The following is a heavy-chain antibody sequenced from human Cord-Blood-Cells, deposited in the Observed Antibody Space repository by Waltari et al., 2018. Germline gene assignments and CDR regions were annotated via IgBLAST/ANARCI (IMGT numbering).Heavy chain of an antibody. CDR1: GFSLSNARMG. D-gene: IGHD6-13*01. J-gene: IGHJ2*01. Sequence: QVTLKESGPVLVKPTETLTLTCTVSGFSLSNARMGVSWIRQPPGKALEWLAHIFSNDEKSSSTTLKSRLTISKDTSKSQVVLTLTNMDPVDTATYYCARIRIAAAGYWYFDLWGRGTLVTVSS. CDR3: ARIRIAAAGYWYFDL. CDR2: IFSNDEK. V-gene: IGHV2-26*01.